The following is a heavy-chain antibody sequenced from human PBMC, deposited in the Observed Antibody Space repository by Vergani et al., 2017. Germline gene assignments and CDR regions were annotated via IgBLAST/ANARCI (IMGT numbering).Heavy chain of an antibody. Sequence: QVQLQESGPGLVKPSETLSLTCTVSGGSISSYYWSWIRQPQGKGLEWIGYIYYSGSTNYNPSLKSQVTISVDTSKNQFSLKLSSVPAADTAVDYCAVHYYGSGSLDYWGQGTLVTVSS. CDR2: IYYSGST. J-gene: IGHJ4*02. D-gene: IGHD3-10*01. V-gene: IGHV4-59*01. CDR3: AVHYYGSGSLDY. CDR1: GGSISSYY.